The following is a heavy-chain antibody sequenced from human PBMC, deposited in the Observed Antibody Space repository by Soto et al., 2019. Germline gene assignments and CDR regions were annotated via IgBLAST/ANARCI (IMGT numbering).Heavy chain of an antibody. V-gene: IGHV3-15*01. J-gene: IGHJ4*02. D-gene: IGHD3-22*01. CDR3: TTDIHYYDSSGHYSDYFDY. CDR2: MKSKTDGGTT. CDR1: GLTFSNAW. Sequence: GGSLRLSCAASGLTFSNAWMSWVRQAPGKGLEWVGRMKSKTDGGTTDYAAPVEGRFTISRDDSKNTLYLQMNSLKTEDTAVYYCTTDIHYYDSSGHYSDYFDYWGQGTLVTVSS.